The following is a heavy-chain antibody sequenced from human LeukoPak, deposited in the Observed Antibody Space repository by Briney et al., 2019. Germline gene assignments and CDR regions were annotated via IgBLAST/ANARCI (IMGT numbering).Heavy chain of an antibody. CDR3: AKDLSYSGYDYPSWFDP. J-gene: IGHJ5*02. CDR1: GLTFGSYA. Sequence: PGGSLTLSCAVFGLTFGSYAVRWVRPPPGEGLGWGSAIRGSGRSTYYASPVKGRFNISRDNSKNTLYLQITGLRAEDTAVYYCAKDLSYSGYDYPSWFDPWGQGTLVTVSS. V-gene: IGHV3-23*01. CDR2: IRGSGRST. D-gene: IGHD5-12*01.